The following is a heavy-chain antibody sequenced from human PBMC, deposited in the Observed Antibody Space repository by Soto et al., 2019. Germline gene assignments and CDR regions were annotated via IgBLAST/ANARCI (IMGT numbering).Heavy chain of an antibody. V-gene: IGHV4-4*07. D-gene: IGHD3-22*01. J-gene: IGHJ4*02. CDR2: VYTTGGT. CDR1: GGSINTYY. CDR3: ARSIDSSGYYFSTC. Sequence: SETLSRTCTVTGGSINTYYRSCIRQSSGKGLEWIGRVYTTGGTNYNPSLKSRVTISVDTSRNQFSLKLSSVTAADTAVYYCARSIDSSGYYFSTCWGQGTLVTVSS.